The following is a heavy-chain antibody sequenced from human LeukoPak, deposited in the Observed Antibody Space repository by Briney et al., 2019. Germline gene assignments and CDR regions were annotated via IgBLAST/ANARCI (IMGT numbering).Heavy chain of an antibody. V-gene: IGHV4-31*03. D-gene: IGHD3-16*01. CDR3: ARGGSGYDYVWGTPPRDYYFDY. Sequence: PSQTLSLTCTVSGGSISSGGYYWSWIRQHPGKGLEWIGYIYYSGSTYYNPSLKSRVTISVDTSKNQFSLKLSSVTAADTAVYYCARGGSGYDYVWGTPPRDYYFDYWGQGTLVTVSS. CDR2: IYYSGST. CDR1: GGSISSGGYY. J-gene: IGHJ4*02.